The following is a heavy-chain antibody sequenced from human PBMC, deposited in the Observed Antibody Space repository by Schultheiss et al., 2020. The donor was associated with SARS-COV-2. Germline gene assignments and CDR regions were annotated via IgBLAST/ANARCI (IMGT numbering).Heavy chain of an antibody. CDR3: AKDGSSGPNPLFGY. CDR1: GGSISSGGYY. CDR2: IYYSGST. V-gene: IGHV4-31*03. D-gene: IGHD3-22*01. Sequence: SETLSLTCTVSGGSISSGGYYWSWIRQHPGKGLEWIGYIYYSGSTYYNPSLKSRVTISVDTSKNQFSLKLSSVTAADTAVYYCAKDGSSGPNPLFGYWGQGTLVTVSS. J-gene: IGHJ4*02.